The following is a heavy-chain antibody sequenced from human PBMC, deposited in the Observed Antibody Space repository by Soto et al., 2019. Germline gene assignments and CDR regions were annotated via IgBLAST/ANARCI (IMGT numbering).Heavy chain of an antibody. V-gene: IGHV4-59*01. J-gene: IGHJ6*03. D-gene: IGHD3-3*01. CDR2: IYYSGST. CDR1: GGSISSYY. Sequence: SETLSLTCTVSGGSISSYYWSWIRQPPGKGLEWIGYIYYSGSTNYNPSLKSRVTISVDTSKNQFSLKLSSVTAADTAVYYCARYYDFWSGYYTHYYYYMDVWGKGTTVTVSS. CDR3: ARYYDFWSGYYTHYYYYMDV.